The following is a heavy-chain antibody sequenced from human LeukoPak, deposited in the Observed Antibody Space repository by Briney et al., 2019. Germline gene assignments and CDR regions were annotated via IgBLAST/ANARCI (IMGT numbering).Heavy chain of an antibody. D-gene: IGHD1-26*01. J-gene: IGHJ4*02. CDR2: ISSSSSYI. CDR3: ARVGATVLFGVQY. Sequence: PGGSLRLSCAASGFTFSSYSMNWVRQAPGKGLEWVSSISSSSSYIYYADSVKGRFTISRDNAKNSPYLQMNSLRAEDTAVYYCARVGATVLFGVQYWGQGTLVTVSS. V-gene: IGHV3-21*01. CDR1: GFTFSSYS.